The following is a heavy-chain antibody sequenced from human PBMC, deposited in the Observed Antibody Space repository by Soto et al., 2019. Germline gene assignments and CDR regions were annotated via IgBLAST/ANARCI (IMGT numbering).Heavy chain of an antibody. CDR3: ARERGYSYGYIYYGMDV. V-gene: IGHV1-18*04. CDR2: ISAYNGNT. J-gene: IGHJ6*02. CDR1: GYTFTSCG. D-gene: IGHD5-18*01. Sequence: ASVKVSCKASGYTFTSCGISWVRQAPGQGLEWMGWISAYNGNTNYAQKLQGRVTMTTDTSTSTAYMELRSLRSDDTAVYYCARERGYSYGYIYYGMDVWGQGTTVTVSS.